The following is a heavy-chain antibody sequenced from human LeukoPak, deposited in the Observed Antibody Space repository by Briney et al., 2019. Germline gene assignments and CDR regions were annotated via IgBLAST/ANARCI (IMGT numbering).Heavy chain of an antibody. Sequence: GGSLRLSCAASELSFFSTYAMHWVRQAPGKGLEWVAVISYDGMTIHYADSVKGRFTISRDNSKNTLYLQMNSLRAEDTALYYCAREGDSSGYYDDYWGQGTLVTVSS. CDR1: ELSFFSTYA. D-gene: IGHD3-22*01. J-gene: IGHJ4*02. V-gene: IGHV3-30*04. CDR3: AREGDSSGYYDDY. CDR2: ISYDGMTI.